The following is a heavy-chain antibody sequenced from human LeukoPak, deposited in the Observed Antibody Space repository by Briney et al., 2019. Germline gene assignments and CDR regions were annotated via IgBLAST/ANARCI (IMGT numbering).Heavy chain of an antibody. D-gene: IGHD5-12*01. CDR2: ISSSGSTI. CDR3: ARDRNVHSGYDC. V-gene: IGHV3-11*01. Sequence: RGSLTLSCAASRFTFSDYYMSWIRQAPGKGMEWDSYISSSGSTIYYADSVKGRFTISRDNAKNSLYLQMNSLRAEDTAVYYCARDRNVHSGYDCWGQGTLVTVSS. CDR1: RFTFSDYY. J-gene: IGHJ4*02.